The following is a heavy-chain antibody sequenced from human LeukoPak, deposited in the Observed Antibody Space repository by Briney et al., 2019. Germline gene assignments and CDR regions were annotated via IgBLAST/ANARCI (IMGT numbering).Heavy chain of an antibody. Sequence: ASVKVSCKASGYTFTSYGISWVRQAPGQGLEWMGWISAYNGNTNYAQKLQGRVTMTTDTSTSTAYMELRSLRSDDTAVYYCARDRRYDSSGSAFDYWGQGTLVTVSS. D-gene: IGHD3-22*01. V-gene: IGHV1-18*01. CDR3: ARDRRYDSSGSAFDY. J-gene: IGHJ4*02. CDR2: ISAYNGNT. CDR1: GYTFTSYG.